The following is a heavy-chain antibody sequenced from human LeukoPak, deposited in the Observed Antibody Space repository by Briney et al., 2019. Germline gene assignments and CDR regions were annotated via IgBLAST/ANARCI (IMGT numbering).Heavy chain of an antibody. CDR2: ISAYNGNT. CDR1: GYTFTSYG. CDR3: AGDSAAAGTAGVSDY. Sequence: ASVKVSCKASGYTFTSYGISWVRQAPGQGLEWMGWISAYNGNTNYAQKLQGRVTMTTDTSTSTAYMELRSLRSDDTAVYYCAGDSAAAGTAGVSDYWGQGTLVTVSS. V-gene: IGHV1-18*01. D-gene: IGHD6-13*01. J-gene: IGHJ4*02.